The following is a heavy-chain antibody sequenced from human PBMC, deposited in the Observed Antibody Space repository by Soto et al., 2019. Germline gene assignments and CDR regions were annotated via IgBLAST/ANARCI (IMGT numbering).Heavy chain of an antibody. CDR1: GFTFSSYA. CDR2: VTGNGRDT. CDR3: AKGTFESCTGSACYPFDY. V-gene: IGHV3-23*01. Sequence: EVQLLESGGGLVQPGGSLRLSCAASGFTFSSYAMSWVRQAPGKGLECVSVVTGNGRDTAYADSVKGRFTISRDNSKNTLYLQMNNLRAEDTAVYFCAKGTFESCTGSACYPFDYWGQGTLVTVSS. D-gene: IGHD2-8*02. J-gene: IGHJ4*02.